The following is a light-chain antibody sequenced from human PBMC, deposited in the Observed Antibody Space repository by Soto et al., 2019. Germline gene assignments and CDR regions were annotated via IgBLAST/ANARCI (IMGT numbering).Light chain of an antibody. CDR1: SSDVGGYNY. J-gene: IGLJ3*02. V-gene: IGLV2-23*02. CDR2: EVN. CDR3: CSSVGGPIGV. Sequence: QSALTQPASVSGSPGQSITISCTGTSSDVGGYNYVSWYQQHPGKAPKLMIYEVNKRPSGVSNRFSGSKSGNTASLTISGLQAEDEADYYCCSSVGGPIGVFGGGTKLTVL.